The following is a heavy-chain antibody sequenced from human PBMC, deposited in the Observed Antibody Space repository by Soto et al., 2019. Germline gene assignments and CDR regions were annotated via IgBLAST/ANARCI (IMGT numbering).Heavy chain of an antibody. Sequence: GESLKISCKGSGYSFTSYWIGWVRQMPGKGLEWMGIIYPGDSDTRYSPSFQGQVTISADKSINTTYLQWSSLKASDTAIYYCARQAAAGKYYYAMDVWGKGTTVTVS. V-gene: IGHV5-51*01. CDR1: GYSFTSYW. CDR2: IYPGDSDT. CDR3: ARQAAAGKYYYAMDV. D-gene: IGHD6-13*01. J-gene: IGHJ6*04.